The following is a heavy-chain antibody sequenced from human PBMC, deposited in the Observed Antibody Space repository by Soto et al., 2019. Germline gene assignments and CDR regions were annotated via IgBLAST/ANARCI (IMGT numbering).Heavy chain of an antibody. CDR2: INSDGSTT. J-gene: IGHJ4*02. D-gene: IGHD3-10*01. Sequence: VGSLRLSCAASGFTFSSYWMHWVRRAPGRGLVWVSHINSDGSTTSYADSVEGRFTISRDNAKNTLYLQMNSLRAEDTAVYYCAKETMVRVVTYSPVFDYWGQGT. V-gene: IGHV3-74*01. CDR1: GFTFSSYW. CDR3: AKETMVRVVTYSPVFDY.